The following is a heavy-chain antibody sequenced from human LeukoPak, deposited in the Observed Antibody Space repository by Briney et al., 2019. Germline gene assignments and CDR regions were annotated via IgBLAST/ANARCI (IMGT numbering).Heavy chain of an antibody. CDR3: ARGRRSSTSWKRGYYYMDV. V-gene: IGHV1-8*01. J-gene: IGHJ6*03. CDR2: MNPNSGNT. Sequence: GASVKVSCKASGYTFTSYDINWVRQATGQGLEWMVWMNPNSGNTGYAQKFQGRVTMTRNTSISTAYMELSSLRSEDTAVYYCARGRRSSTSWKRGYYYMDVWGKGTTVTVSS. D-gene: IGHD2-2*01. CDR1: GYTFTSYD.